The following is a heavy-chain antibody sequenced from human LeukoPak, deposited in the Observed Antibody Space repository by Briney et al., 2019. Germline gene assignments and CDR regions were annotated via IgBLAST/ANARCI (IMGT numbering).Heavy chain of an antibody. CDR1: GYTFTSYD. CDR2: MNPNSGNT. J-gene: IGHJ6*02. D-gene: IGHD4-17*01. Sequence: GASVKVSCKASGYTFTSYDINWVRQATGQGLEWMGWMNPNSGNTGYAQKFQGRVTMTRNTSISTAYMELSSLRSEDTAVYYCARGVTPYNDYGDYGAGAYYYYGMDVWGQGTTVTVSS. V-gene: IGHV1-8*01. CDR3: ARGVTPYNDYGDYGAGAYYYYGMDV.